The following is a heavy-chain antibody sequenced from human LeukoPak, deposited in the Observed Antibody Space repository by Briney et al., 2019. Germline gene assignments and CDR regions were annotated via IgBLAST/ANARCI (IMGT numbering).Heavy chain of an antibody. CDR1: GFGFSRYA. V-gene: IGHV3-23*01. D-gene: IGHD4/OR15-4a*01. CDR3: AKGFACAENRCYGLDS. J-gene: IGHJ4*02. Sequence: GGSLRLSCAASGFGFSRYAMTWARQAPGKGLEWVSLITESGHSTYYTKSVKGRFTISRDNSKNTLYLQMNSLGVEDTALYFCAKGFACAENRCYGLDSWAQGILVIVSS. CDR2: ITESGHST.